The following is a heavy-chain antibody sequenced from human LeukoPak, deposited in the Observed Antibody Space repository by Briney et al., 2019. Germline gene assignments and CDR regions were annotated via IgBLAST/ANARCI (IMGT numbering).Heavy chain of an antibody. D-gene: IGHD5-12*01. CDR1: GFTFSSYS. J-gene: IGHJ3*02. CDR2: ISSSSSYI. CDR3: ARAWVDSHAFDI. Sequence: PGGSLRLSCAASGFTFSSYSMNWVRQAPGKGLEWVSSISSSSSYIYYADSVKGRFTISRDNAKNSLYLQMNSLRAEDTAVYYCARAWVDSHAFDIWGQGTMVTVSS. V-gene: IGHV3-21*01.